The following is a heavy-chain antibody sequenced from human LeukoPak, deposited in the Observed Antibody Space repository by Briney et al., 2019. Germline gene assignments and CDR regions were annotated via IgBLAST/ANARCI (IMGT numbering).Heavy chain of an antibody. D-gene: IGHD7-27*01. CDR2: IRSKAYGGTT. J-gene: IGHJ4*02. CDR3: TRDVLGYFDY. CDR1: GFTFGDYA. V-gene: IGHV3-49*04. Sequence: GGSLRLSCTASGFTFGDYAMSWVRQAPGKGLEWVGFIRSKAYGGTTEYAASVKGRFTISRDDSKSTAYLQMNSLKTEDTAVYYCTRDVLGYFDYWGQGTLVTVSS.